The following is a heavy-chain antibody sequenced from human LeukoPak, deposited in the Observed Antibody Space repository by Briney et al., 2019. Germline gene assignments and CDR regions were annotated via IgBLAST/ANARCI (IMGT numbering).Heavy chain of an antibody. Sequence: PGGSLRLSCAASGFTFSSYAMSWVRQAPGKGLEWVSAISGSGGSTYYADSVKGRFTISRDNSKNTLYLQMNSLRAEDTAMYYCARRLRWGDAFDIWGQGTMVTVSS. CDR1: GFTFSSYA. CDR2: ISGSGGST. V-gene: IGHV3-23*01. D-gene: IGHD4-23*01. CDR3: ARRLRWGDAFDI. J-gene: IGHJ3*02.